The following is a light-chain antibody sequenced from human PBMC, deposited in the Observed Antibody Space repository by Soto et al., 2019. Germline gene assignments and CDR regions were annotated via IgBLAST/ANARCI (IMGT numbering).Light chain of an antibody. CDR2: DDS. V-gene: IGLV3-21*02. CDR3: QVWDSSSDHVV. CDR1: NIGSKR. Sequence: SYELTQPPSVSVAPGQTARITCGGNNIGSKRVHWYQQKPGQAPVLVVYDDSDRPSGIPERFSGSNSGNTAPLTISRGEAGNEADYYCQVWDSSSDHVVFGGGTQLTVL. J-gene: IGLJ2*01.